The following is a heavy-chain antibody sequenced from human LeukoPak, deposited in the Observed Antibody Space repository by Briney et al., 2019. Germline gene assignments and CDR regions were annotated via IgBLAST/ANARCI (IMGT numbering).Heavy chain of an antibody. J-gene: IGHJ4*02. D-gene: IGHD3-22*01. CDR3: ARTESGRITMIVDYYFDY. V-gene: IGHV1-18*01. CDR2: ISTYNGNT. CDR1: GYTFTKYG. Sequence: ASVKVSCKASGYTFTKYGITWVRQAPGQGLEWMGWISTYNGNTNYAQKLQGRVTMTTDTSTSTAYMELRSLRSDDTAVYYCARTESGRITMIVDYYFDYWGQGTLVTVSS.